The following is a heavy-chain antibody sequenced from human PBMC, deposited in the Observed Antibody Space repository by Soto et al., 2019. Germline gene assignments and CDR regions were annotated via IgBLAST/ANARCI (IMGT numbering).Heavy chain of an antibody. CDR1: GGSIGSYY. Sequence: SETLSLTCTVSGGSIGSYYWSWIRQPPGKGLEWIGYIYYSGSTNYNPSLKSRVTISVDTSKNQFSLKLSSVTAADTAVYYCARRAISNYYYSYYMDVWGKGTTVTVSS. CDR2: IYYSGST. CDR3: ARRAISNYYYSYYMDV. V-gene: IGHV4-59*08. J-gene: IGHJ6*03.